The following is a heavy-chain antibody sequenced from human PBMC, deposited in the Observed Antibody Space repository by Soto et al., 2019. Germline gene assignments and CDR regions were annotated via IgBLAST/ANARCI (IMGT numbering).Heavy chain of an antibody. CDR1: GYTFTSYG. V-gene: IGHV1-18*01. J-gene: IGHJ6*02. D-gene: IGHD3-10*01. CDR3: ARRFGELPYYYYYGMDV. Sequence: QVQLVQSGAKVKKPGASVKVSCKASGYTFTSYGISWVRQAPGQGLEWMGWISAYNGNTNYAQKLQGRVTMTTDTSTSTASMELRSLRSDDTAVYYCARRFGELPYYYYYGMDVWGQGTTVTVSS. CDR2: ISAYNGNT.